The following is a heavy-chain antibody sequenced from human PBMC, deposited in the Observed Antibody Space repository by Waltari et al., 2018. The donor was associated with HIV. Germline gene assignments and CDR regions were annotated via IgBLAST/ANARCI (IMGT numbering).Heavy chain of an antibody. CDR2: IIPIFGTA. J-gene: IGHJ4*02. V-gene: IGHV1-69*18. Sequence: QVQLVQSGAEVKKPGSSVKVSCKASGGTFSSYAISWVRQAPGQGLEWMGRIIPIFGTANYAQKFQGRVTITADESTSTAYMELSSLRSEDTAVYYCARDRAYCSSTSCYPESFDYWGQGTLVTVSS. D-gene: IGHD2-2*01. CDR1: GGTFSSYA. CDR3: ARDRAYCSSTSCYPESFDY.